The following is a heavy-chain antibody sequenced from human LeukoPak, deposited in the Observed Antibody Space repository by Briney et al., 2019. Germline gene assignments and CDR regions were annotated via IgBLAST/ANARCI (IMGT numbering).Heavy chain of an antibody. J-gene: IGHJ4*02. CDR2: IIPIFGTA. CDR1: GGTFSSYA. CDR3: WRDQHPYCSSTSCYRGFRY. Sequence: GSSVKVSCKASGGTFSSYAISWVRQAPGQGLEWMGGIIPIFGTANYAQKFQGRVTITADESTSTAYIELSSLRSEDTAVYYCWRDQHPYCSSTSCYRGFRYWGQGTLVTVSS. D-gene: IGHD2-2*01. V-gene: IGHV1-69*01.